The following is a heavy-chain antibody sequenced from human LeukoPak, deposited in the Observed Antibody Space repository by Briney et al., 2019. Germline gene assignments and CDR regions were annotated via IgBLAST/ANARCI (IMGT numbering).Heavy chain of an antibody. V-gene: IGHV3-30*02. J-gene: IGHJ4*02. CDR1: GFTFSSYG. D-gene: IGHD1-26*01. CDR3: AKDGFVPPPHSRRSGRPYYYDD. Sequence: GGSLRLSCAASGFTFSSYGMYWVRQAPGKGLEWVAFIRSDGTNKYYADSVRGRFTISRDNSKNTLYLQMNSLRAEDTAVYHCAKDGFVPPPHSRRSGRPYYYDDWGQGTLVTVSS. CDR2: IRSDGTNK.